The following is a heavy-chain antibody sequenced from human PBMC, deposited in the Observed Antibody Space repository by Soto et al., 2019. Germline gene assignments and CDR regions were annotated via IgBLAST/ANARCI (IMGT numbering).Heavy chain of an antibody. Sequence: GGSLRLSCAASGFTFSSYTMSWVRQAPGKGLEWVSTISGSGSSTYSADSVKGRFTISRDNSKNTLYLQMNSLRVEDTATYYYAKASGIDYSGQGTLVIVSS. D-gene: IGHD3-10*01. CDR2: ISGSGSST. J-gene: IGHJ4*02. CDR3: AKASGIDY. V-gene: IGHV3-23*01. CDR1: GFTFSSYT.